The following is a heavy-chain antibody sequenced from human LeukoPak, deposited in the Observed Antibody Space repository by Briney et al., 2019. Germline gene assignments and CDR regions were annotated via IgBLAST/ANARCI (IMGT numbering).Heavy chain of an antibody. Sequence: PGGSLRLSCAASGFTFSSYAMSWVRQAPGKGLEWVSSISGSGGSTYYADSVKGRFTISRDNSKNTLYLQMNSLRAEDTAVYYCAKDSHDFWSGYYRRGYYFDYWGQGTLVTVSS. CDR1: GFTFSSYA. J-gene: IGHJ4*02. V-gene: IGHV3-23*01. CDR2: ISGSGGST. D-gene: IGHD3-3*01. CDR3: AKDSHDFWSGYYRRGYYFDY.